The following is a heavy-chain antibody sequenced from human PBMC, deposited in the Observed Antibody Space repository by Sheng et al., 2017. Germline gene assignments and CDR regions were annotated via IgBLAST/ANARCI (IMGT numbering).Heavy chain of an antibody. CDR2: INHSGST. J-gene: IGHJ5*02. Sequence: QVQLQQWGAGLLKPSETLSLTCAVYGGSFSGYYWSWIRQPPGKGLEWIGEINHSGSTNYNPSLKSRVTISVDTSKNQFSLKLSSVTAADTAVYYCARGVGADSGYSGYDEYNWFDPWGQGTLVTVSS. CDR3: ARGVGADSGYSGYDEYNWFDP. D-gene: IGHD5-12*01. CDR1: GGSFSGYY. V-gene: IGHV4-34*01.